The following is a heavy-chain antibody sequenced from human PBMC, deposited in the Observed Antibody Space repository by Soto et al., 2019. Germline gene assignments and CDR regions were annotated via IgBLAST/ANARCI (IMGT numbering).Heavy chain of an antibody. V-gene: IGHV3-66*01. CDR2: ISSGGSP. CDR1: GFRVSSFY. Sequence: EVQLVESGGGLVQPGGSLRLSCAASGFRVSSFYMTWVRQAPGKGLQWVAVISSGGSPYYADSVKGRCTICRDNSKNTLYLEMNSLRAEDTAVYYCARDIFGGAYDFLHGGQGTLVTVSS. CDR3: ARDIFGGAYDFLH. D-gene: IGHD3-3*01. J-gene: IGHJ4*02.